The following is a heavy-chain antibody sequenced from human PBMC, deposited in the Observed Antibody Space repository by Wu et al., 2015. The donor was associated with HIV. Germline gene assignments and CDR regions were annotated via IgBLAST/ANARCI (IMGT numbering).Heavy chain of an antibody. D-gene: IGHD1-1*01. CDR2: INPNSGGT. CDR3: ARGAGMTFHYSYYYMDV. Sequence: QVQLVQSGAEVKKPGASVKVSCKASGYTFSGYYMHWVRQAPGQGLEWLGWINPNSGGTNYAQRFQGRVTMTRDTSISTAYMELSRLKSDDTAVYYCARGAGMTFHYSYYYMDVWGKGTTVTVSS. J-gene: IGHJ6*03. V-gene: IGHV1-2*02. CDR1: GYTFSGYY.